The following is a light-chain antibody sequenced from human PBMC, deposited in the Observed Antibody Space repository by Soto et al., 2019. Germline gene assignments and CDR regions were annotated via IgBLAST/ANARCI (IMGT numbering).Light chain of an antibody. CDR2: DNN. Sequence: QAVGRQPRWVCAAPWEEVAISCSESSSNIGNNYVSWYQQLPGTAPKLLIYDNNKRPSGIPDRFSGSKSGTSATLGITGLQTGDEADSSCGTWDSTLSALYVFGTGAEVTVL. CDR1: SSNIGNNY. V-gene: IGLV1-51*01. J-gene: IGLJ1*01. CDR3: GTWDSTLSALYV.